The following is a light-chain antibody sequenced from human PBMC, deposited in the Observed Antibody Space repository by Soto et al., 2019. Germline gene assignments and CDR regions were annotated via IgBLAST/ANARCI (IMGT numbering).Light chain of an antibody. CDR1: DNIFTY. Sequence: IRMTQSPSTLSASVGDRVTVTCRASDNIFTYVAWHQHRAGGAPKLLIFDASTLQSGVPPRFSGGGSGTDFTLTINGLQPEDSASYYCQHYTLYSGPFGQGTYV. CDR2: DAS. V-gene: IGKV1-5*01. CDR3: QHYTLYSGP. J-gene: IGKJ1*01.